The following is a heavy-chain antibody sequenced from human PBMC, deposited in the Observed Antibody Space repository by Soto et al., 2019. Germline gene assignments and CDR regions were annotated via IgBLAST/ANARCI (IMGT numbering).Heavy chain of an antibody. J-gene: IGHJ4*02. D-gene: IGHD3-22*01. CDR2: ISAYDGQT. V-gene: IGHV1-18*01. CDR3: ARGWYYDSSGYYAFDY. CDR1: GGGFSNYG. Sequence: ASVKVSCKASGGGFSNYGFSWVRQAPGQGLEWMGWISAYDGQTNYTKKFQSRVTMTTDTSSSTAHMELRSLRSDDTAVYFCARGWYYDSSGYYAFDYWGLGTLVNVSS.